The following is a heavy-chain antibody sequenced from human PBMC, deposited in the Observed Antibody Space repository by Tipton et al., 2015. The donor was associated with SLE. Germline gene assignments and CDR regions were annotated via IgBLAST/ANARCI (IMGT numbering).Heavy chain of an antibody. CDR1: SESIRSSSYY. Sequence: TLSLTCTVSSESIRSSSYYWGWIRQSPGKGLEWIATIYNSGSAYYNPSLRSRVTASVDTSKNQFSLNLTSVTASDMAEYYCAGTSSSGWYVIDYWGQGTLVTVSS. D-gene: IGHD6-19*01. J-gene: IGHJ4*02. V-gene: IGHV4-39*01. CDR3: AGTSSSGWYVIDY. CDR2: IYNSGSA.